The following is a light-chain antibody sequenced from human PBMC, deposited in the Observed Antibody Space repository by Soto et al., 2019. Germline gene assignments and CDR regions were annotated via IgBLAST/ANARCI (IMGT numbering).Light chain of an antibody. V-gene: IGLV2-23*01. Sequence: SGLTQPASVSGSPEQSITISCTGTSSDVGSYNLVSWYQQHPGKAPKLMIYEGSKRPSGVSNRFSGSKSGNTASLTISGLQAEDEADYYCCSYAGSSTYVFGTGTKVTVL. CDR2: EGS. CDR3: CSYAGSSTYV. J-gene: IGLJ1*01. CDR1: SSDVGSYNL.